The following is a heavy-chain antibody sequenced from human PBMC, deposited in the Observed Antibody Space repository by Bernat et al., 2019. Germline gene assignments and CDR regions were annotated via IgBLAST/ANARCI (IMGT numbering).Heavy chain of an antibody. CDR3: VRDTVGLDHNFDY. CDR2: VNVGNGNT. D-gene: IGHD1-26*01. CDR1: GYTFSNFA. Sequence: QVQLVQSGVEVKKPGASVKVSCKASGYTFSNFAIHWVHQAPGQRLEWMGWVNVGNGNTRYSQIFQDRITISSDTSASTAYMELSSLTSEDTAVYYCVRDTVGLDHNFDYWGQGTLVTVSS. J-gene: IGHJ4*02. V-gene: IGHV1-3*01.